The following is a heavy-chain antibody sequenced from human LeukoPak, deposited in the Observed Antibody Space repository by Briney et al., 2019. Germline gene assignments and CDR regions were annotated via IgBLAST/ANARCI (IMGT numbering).Heavy chain of an antibody. CDR2: IYYSGST. CDR1: CGSISSYY. CDR3: ARHRTYYDILTGYLSSTDAFDI. D-gene: IGHD3-9*01. Sequence: PSETLSLTCTVSCGSISSYYWSWLRQPPGKGLEWVGYIYYSGSTNYNPSLKSRVTISVDTSKNQFSLKLSSVTAADTAVYYCARHRTYYDILTGYLSSTDAFDIWGQGTMVTVSS. V-gene: IGHV4-59*08. J-gene: IGHJ3*02.